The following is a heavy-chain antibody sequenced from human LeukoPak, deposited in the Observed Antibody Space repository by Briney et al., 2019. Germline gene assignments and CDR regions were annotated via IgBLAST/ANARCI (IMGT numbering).Heavy chain of an antibody. CDR2: ISGSYGST. CDR3: AKDLNIVVVVAATYNFDY. J-gene: IGHJ4*02. D-gene: IGHD2-15*01. V-gene: IGHV3-23*01. CDR1: GFTFSSYA. Sequence: GGSLRLSCAASGFTFSSYAMSWVRQAPGKGLEWVSAISGSYGSTYYANSVKGRFTISRDSSKNTLYLQMNSLRAEDTAVYYCAKDLNIVVVVAATYNFDYWGQGTLVTVSS.